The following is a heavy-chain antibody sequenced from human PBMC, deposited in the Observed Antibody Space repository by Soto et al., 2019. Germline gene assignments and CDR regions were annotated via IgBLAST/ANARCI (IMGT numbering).Heavy chain of an antibody. CDR2: ISASGDST. CDR3: ARAFYASSSYYYYGMDA. Sequence: EVQLLESGGGLVQPGGSLRLSCAASGFTFSSYAMNWVRQAPGKGLEWVSAISASGDSTYYANSVKGRFTVSRDNSKNTLSLQMNGLRADDTVVYYCARAFYASSSYYYYGMDALGQGTTVTVSS. D-gene: IGHD6-6*01. J-gene: IGHJ6*02. V-gene: IGHV3-23*01. CDR1: GFTFSSYA.